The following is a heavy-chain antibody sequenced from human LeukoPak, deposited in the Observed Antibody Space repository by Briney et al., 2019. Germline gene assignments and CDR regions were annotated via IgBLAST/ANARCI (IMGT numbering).Heavy chain of an antibody. CDR1: GFTFSNHW. D-gene: IGHD2-8*02. Sequence: GGSLRLSCAASGFTFSNHWLHWVRRAPGKGLVWVSRINSDGTSTIYADSVKGRFTISRDNAKSTVYLQMNSLRAEDTAVYYCARTGTGGDLDIWGQGTMVTVSS. CDR3: ARTGTGGDLDI. V-gene: IGHV3-74*01. J-gene: IGHJ3*02. CDR2: INSDGTST.